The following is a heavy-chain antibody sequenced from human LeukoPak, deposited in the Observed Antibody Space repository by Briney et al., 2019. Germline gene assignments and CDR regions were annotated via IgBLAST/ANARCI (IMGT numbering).Heavy chain of an antibody. CDR3: ARYTLAYCGGDCYPLDY. CDR2: ISSSGSTI. Sequence: PGGSLRLSCAASGFTFSDYYMSWTRQAPGKGLEWVSYISSSGSTIYYADSVKGRFTISRDNAKNSLYLQMNSLRAEDTAVYYCARYTLAYCGGDCYPLDYWGQGTLVTVSS. D-gene: IGHD2-21*02. CDR1: GFTFSDYY. J-gene: IGHJ4*02. V-gene: IGHV3-11*04.